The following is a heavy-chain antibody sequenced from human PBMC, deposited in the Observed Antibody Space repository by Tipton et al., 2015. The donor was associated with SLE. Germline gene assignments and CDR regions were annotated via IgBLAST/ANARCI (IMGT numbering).Heavy chain of an antibody. CDR3: ATAGPIDLYYYGLDI. J-gene: IGHJ6*02. Sequence: TLSLTCTVSGGSISSSTYYWGWIRQPPGKGLEWIGNINYSGTTYYNPSLRSRVTTSVDTSKNQFSLKLASVTAADTAVYYCATAGPIDLYYYGLDIWGQGTTVTVSS. CDR2: INYSGTT. D-gene: IGHD6-13*01. CDR1: GGSISSSTYY. V-gene: IGHV4-39*07.